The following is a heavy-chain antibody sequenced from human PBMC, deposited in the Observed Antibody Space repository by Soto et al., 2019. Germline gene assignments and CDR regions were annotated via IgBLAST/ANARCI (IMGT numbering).Heavy chain of an antibody. J-gene: IGHJ4*02. CDR1: GGCISTSSYY. CDR2: IYYSGST. CDR3: ARTTVTPYYFDY. Sequence: PSETLSITYTVSGGCISTSSYYCGWFRQPPGKGLEWIGSIYYSGSTYYNPSRKSRVTISVDTSKNQFSLKLSSVTAADTAVYYCARTTVTPYYFDYWGQGTPVTVS. V-gene: IGHV4-39*01. D-gene: IGHD4-17*01.